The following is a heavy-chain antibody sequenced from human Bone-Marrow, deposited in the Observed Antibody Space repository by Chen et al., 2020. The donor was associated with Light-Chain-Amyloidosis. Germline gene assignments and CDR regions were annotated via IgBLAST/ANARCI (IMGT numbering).Heavy chain of an antibody. CDR3: AKDKPGVFAN. CDR2: SGGDGGNT. Sequence: EVQLVESGGGVAQPGGSLRLSCVVSGFIFENYAMHWVRQVPGKGLEWLCLSGGDGGNTDYADSVKGRFIVSRDKSKNSLYLQMNSLRAEDTAFYYCAKDKPGVFANWGQGTLVTVSS. CDR1: GFIFENYA. V-gene: IGHV3-43*02. D-gene: IGHD2-8*01. J-gene: IGHJ4*02.